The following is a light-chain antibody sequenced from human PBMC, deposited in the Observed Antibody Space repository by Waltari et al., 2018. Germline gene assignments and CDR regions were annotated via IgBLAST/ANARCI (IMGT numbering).Light chain of an antibody. CDR2: KAS. CDR3: QQYNNWPRT. CDR1: QSISSW. V-gene: IGKV1-5*03. J-gene: IGKJ1*01. Sequence: DIQMTQSPSTLSASVGDRVTITCRASQSISSWLAWYQQKPGKAPKLLIYKASSLESGVPSRFSGSGSGTEFTLTISILQSEDFAVYYCQQYNNWPRTFGQGTKVEIK.